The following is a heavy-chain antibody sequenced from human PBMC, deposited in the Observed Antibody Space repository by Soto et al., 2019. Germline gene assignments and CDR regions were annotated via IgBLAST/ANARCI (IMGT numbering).Heavy chain of an antibody. CDR1: GYTFTGYY. Sequence: ASVKVSCKASGYTFTGYYMHWLRQAPGQGLEWMGWINPNSGCTNYAQKFQGRVTMTRDTSISTAYMELSRLRSDDTAVYYCASEKYYYDSSGNDAFDIWGQGTMVTVSS. CDR3: ASEKYYYDSSGNDAFDI. D-gene: IGHD3-22*01. V-gene: IGHV1-2*02. CDR2: INPNSGCT. J-gene: IGHJ3*02.